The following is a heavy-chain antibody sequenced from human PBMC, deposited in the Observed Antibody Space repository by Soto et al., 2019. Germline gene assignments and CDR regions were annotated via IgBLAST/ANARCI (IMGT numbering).Heavy chain of an antibody. CDR3: VHHGGVPYYHDF. D-gene: IGHD2-8*01. V-gene: IGHV4-4*02. J-gene: IGHJ4*02. CDR2: IFYSGST. Sequence: SETLSLTCAVSGGSLSSSSWGSWVRQPPGKTLEWLGEIFYSGSTKYNPSLNSRVTISADQSKDAFSLRLSSVTAADTAVYYCVHHGGVPYYHDFWGQGMLVTVSS. CDR1: GGSLSSSSW.